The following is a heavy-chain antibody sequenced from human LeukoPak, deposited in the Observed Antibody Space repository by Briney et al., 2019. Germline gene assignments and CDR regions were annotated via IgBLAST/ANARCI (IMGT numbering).Heavy chain of an antibody. V-gene: IGHV3-21*01. D-gene: IGHD3-22*01. CDR1: GFTFSSYS. CDR2: ISGSSSQV. Sequence: GGPLRLSCAASGFTFSSYSMNWVRQAPGKGLEWVSSISGSSSQVWYADSVKGRFTSSRDNAKNSLYLQMSSLRVEGTAVYFCAKDRFDYDSSGYPYDIWGQGTMVTVSS. CDR3: AKDRFDYDSSGYPYDI. J-gene: IGHJ3*02.